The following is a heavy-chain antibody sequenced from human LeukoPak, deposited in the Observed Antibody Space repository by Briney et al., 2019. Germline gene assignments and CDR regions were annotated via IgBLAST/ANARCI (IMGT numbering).Heavy chain of an antibody. CDR2: IRYDGSIR. J-gene: IGHJ4*02. D-gene: IGHD2-8*02. CDR1: GFAFSSYG. Sequence: GGSLRLSCAASGFAFSSYGMHWVRQAPGKVLEWVTFIRYDGSIRYYADSVKGRFTISRDNSKNTLYLQMNSLKAEDTAVYYCAKIANTGATDYWGQGTLVTVSS. CDR3: AKIANTGATDY. V-gene: IGHV3-30*02.